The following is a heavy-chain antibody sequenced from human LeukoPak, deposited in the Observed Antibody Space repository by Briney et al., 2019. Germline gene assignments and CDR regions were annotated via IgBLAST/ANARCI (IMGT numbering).Heavy chain of an antibody. J-gene: IGHJ3*02. CDR3: VKDRNAFDI. Sequence: PGGSLRLSCAASGFTFSNYASWVRQAPGKGLEWVSTISGTGATYYADSVKGRFTISRDNSKNTLYLQMNSLRAEDTAVYYCVKDRNAFDIWGQGTVVTVSS. V-gene: IGHV3-23*01. CDR2: ISGTGAT. CDR1: GFTFSNYA.